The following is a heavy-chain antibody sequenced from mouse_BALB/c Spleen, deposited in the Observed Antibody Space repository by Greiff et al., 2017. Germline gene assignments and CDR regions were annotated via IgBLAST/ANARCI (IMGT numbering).Heavy chain of an antibody. Sequence: VKVVESGPGLVAPSQSLSITCTVSGFSLTSYGVHWVRQPPGKGLEWLGVIWAGGSTNYNSALMSRLSISKDNSKSQVFLKMNSLQTDDTAMYYCARDLVLRGFAYWGQGTLVTVSA. V-gene: IGHV2-9*02. CDR2: IWAGGST. CDR3: ARDLVLRGFAY. J-gene: IGHJ3*01. CDR1: GFSLTSYG. D-gene: IGHD1-1*01.